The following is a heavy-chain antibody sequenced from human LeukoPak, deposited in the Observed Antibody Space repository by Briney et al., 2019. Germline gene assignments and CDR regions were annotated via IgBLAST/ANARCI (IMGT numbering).Heavy chain of an antibody. V-gene: IGHV1-46*03. CDR3: ARDRDYYGSGSYPILDY. D-gene: IGHD3-10*01. J-gene: IGHJ4*02. CDR1: GYPFTTYY. CDR2: INPSGGST. Sequence: ASVKVSCKASGYPFTTYYMHWVRQAPGQGLEWMGIINPSGGSTSYAQKFQGRVTMTRDTSTSTVYMELSSLRSEDTAVYYCARDRDYYGSGSYPILDYWGQGTLVTVSS.